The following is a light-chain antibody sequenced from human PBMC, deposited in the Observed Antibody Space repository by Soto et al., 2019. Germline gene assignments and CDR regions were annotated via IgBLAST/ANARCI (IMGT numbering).Light chain of an antibody. CDR3: QQYHNLWT. J-gene: IGKJ1*01. CDR2: RAS. Sequence: EIVMTQSPATLSMSPGERATLSCTASHYVYSNVAWFQQRPGQAPRLLIYRASARATGTPARFSGSGSGTEFTLTITSLQSEDCAVYYCQQYHNLWTFGQGTEVEIK. V-gene: IGKV3-15*01. CDR1: HYVYSN.